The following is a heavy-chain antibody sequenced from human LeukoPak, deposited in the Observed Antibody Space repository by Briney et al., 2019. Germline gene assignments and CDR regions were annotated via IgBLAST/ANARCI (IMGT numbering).Heavy chain of an antibody. V-gene: IGHV3-23*01. CDR1: GFSFSTFA. D-gene: IGHD3-22*01. Sequence: GGSLRLSCAASGFSFSTFAMGWVRQAPGKGPEWLSAISGSGLSTFYASSVKGRFTISRDNSRDTLFLQMNSLRAEDTAIYYCARDNVDSRGYYDYWGQGTLVTVSS. CDR3: ARDNVDSRGYYDY. J-gene: IGHJ4*02. CDR2: ISGSGLST.